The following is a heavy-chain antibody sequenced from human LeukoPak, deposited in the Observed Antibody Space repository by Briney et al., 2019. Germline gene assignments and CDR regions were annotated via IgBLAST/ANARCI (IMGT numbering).Heavy chain of an antibody. V-gene: IGHV4-34*01. CDR3: ARAPGYSYGDAFDI. CDR1: GGSISSYY. Sequence: SETLSLTCTVSGGSISSYYWSWIRQPPGKGLEWIGEINHSGSTNYNPSLKSRVTISVDTSKNQFSLKLSSVTAADTAVYYCARAPGYSYGDAFDIWGQGTMVTVSS. D-gene: IGHD5-18*01. J-gene: IGHJ3*02. CDR2: INHSGST.